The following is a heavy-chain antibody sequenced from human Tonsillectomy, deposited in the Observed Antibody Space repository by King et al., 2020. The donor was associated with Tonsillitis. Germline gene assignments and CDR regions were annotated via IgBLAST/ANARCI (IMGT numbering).Heavy chain of an antibody. CDR2: ISAYNGNT. CDR3: ACHPIYYDILTGYYTY. D-gene: IGHD3-9*01. J-gene: IGHJ4*02. Sequence: QLVQSGAEVKKPGASVKVSCKASGYTFTSYGISWVRQAPGQGLEWMGWISAYNGNTNYAQKLQGRVTMTTDTSTSTAYMELRSLRSHNTAVYYCACHPIYYDILTGYYTYWGQGTLVTVSS. CDR1: GYTFTSYG. V-gene: IGHV1-18*01.